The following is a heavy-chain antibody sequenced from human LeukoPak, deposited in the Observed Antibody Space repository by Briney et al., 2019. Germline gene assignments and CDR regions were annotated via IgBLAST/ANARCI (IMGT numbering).Heavy chain of an antibody. CDR1: GYTFTGYY. D-gene: IGHD5-18*01. J-gene: IGHJ6*03. CDR2: INPSGGST. CDR3: ARDRGTGGYSYGHPYYYYYMDV. V-gene: IGHV1-46*01. Sequence: ASVKVSCKASGYTFTGYYMHWVRQAPGQGLEWMGIINPSGGSTSYAQKFQGRVTMTRDMSTSTVYMELSSLRSEDTAVYYCARDRGTGGYSYGHPYYYYYMDVWGKGTTVTVPS.